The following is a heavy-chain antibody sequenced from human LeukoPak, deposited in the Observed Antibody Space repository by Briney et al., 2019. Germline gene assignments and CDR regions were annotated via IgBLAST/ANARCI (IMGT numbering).Heavy chain of an antibody. D-gene: IGHD4-23*01. CDR1: GFTFSSNA. CDR2: IGSDSRA. CDR3: AKDILRWSFDY. V-gene: IGHV3-23*01. J-gene: IGHJ4*02. Sequence: GGSLRLSCAASGFTFSSNAMSWVRQAPGKGLEWVSGIGSDSRAHYADSVEGRFTISRDNSKNMLYLQMNNLRAEDTAVYYCAKDILRWSFDYWGQGTLVTVSS.